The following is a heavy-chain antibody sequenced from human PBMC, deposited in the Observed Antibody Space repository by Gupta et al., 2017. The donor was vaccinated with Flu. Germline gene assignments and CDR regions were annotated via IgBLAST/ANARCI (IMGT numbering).Heavy chain of an antibody. V-gene: IGHV4-31*03. CDR1: GGSISSGGYY. Sequence: QVQLQESGPGPVKPSQTLSLTCTVSGGSISSGGYYWSWIRQHPGKGLEWIGYIYYSGSTYYNPSLKSRVTISVDTSKNQFSLKLSSVTAADTAVYYCARDRPIVGATMGYYFDYWGQGTLVTVSS. J-gene: IGHJ4*02. CDR3: ARDRPIVGATMGYYFDY. D-gene: IGHD1-26*01. CDR2: IYYSGST.